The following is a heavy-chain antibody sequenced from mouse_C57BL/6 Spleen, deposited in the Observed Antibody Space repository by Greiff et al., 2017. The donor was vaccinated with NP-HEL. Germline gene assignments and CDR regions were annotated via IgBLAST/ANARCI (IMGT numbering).Heavy chain of an antibody. CDR3: ARPYGSSPWFAY. V-gene: IGHV1-42*01. CDR2: INPSTGGT. J-gene: IGHJ3*01. Sequence: EVKLQESGPELVKPGASVKISCKASGYSFTGYYMNWVKQSPEKSLEWIGEINPSTGGTTYNQKFKAKATLTVDKSSSTAYMQLKSLTSEDSAVYYCARPYGSSPWFAYWGQGTLVTVSA. CDR1: GYSFTGYY. D-gene: IGHD1-1*01.